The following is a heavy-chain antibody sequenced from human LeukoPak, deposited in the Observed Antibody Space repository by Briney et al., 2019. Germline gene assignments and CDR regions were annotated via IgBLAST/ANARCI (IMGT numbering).Heavy chain of an antibody. CDR2: MYTSGST. V-gene: IGHV4-4*07. CDR3: ARSGRFPESHFDY. J-gene: IGHJ4*02. CDR1: GGSISSYH. Sequence: PSETLSLTCTVSGGSISSYHWSWIRQPAGKGLEWIGRMYTSGSTNYNPSLKSRVTMSVDTSKNQFSLKLSSATAADSAVYYCARSGRFPESHFDYWGQGTLVTVSS. D-gene: IGHD3-3*01.